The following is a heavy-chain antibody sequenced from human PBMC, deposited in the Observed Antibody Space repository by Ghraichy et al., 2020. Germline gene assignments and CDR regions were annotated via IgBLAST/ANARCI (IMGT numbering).Heavy chain of an antibody. Sequence: SETLSLTCIVSGGSISSSSYYWGWIRQPPGKGLEWIGSMYYSGSTYYNPSLKSRVTISVDTSKNQFSLKLSSVTAADTAVYYCHVSTLVPAAMPDNYYYSYMDVWGKGTTVTVSS. J-gene: IGHJ6*03. CDR1: GGSISSSSYY. V-gene: IGHV4-39*01. CDR2: MYYSGST. CDR3: HVSTLVPAAMPDNYYYSYMDV. D-gene: IGHD2-2*01.